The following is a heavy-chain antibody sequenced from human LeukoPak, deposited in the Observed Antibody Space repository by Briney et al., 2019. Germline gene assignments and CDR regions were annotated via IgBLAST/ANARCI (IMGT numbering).Heavy chain of an antibody. CDR3: VRDNGLGTPHPWFDP. Sequence: GGSLRLSCAASGFTVSTDHMSWVRQAPGKGLEWVSIIWSDGSNKYYGDSVKGRFTISRGNSKNTLYLDMNSLRAEDTAVYYCVRDNGLGTPHPWFDPGGQGILVTVS. J-gene: IGHJ5*02. CDR2: IWSDGSNK. V-gene: IGHV3-33*08. D-gene: IGHD3-10*01. CDR1: GFTVSTDH.